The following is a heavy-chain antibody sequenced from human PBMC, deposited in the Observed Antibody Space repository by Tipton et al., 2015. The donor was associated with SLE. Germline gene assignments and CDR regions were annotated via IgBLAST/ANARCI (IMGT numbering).Heavy chain of an antibody. V-gene: IGHV4-59*01. Sequence: TLSLTCTVSGGSISNYYWSWIRQPPGKGLEWIGYIYYSGTTIYNPSLKSRVTISVDTSKNQFSLKLNSVTAADTAVYYCARDLYPYSANNWFAPGGQGTLVTVSS. CDR3: ARDLYPYSANNWFAP. CDR1: GGSISNYY. CDR2: IYYSGTT. J-gene: IGHJ5*02. D-gene: IGHD4-11*01.